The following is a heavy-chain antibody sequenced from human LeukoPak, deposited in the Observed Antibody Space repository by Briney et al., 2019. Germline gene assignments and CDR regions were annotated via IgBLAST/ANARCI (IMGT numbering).Heavy chain of an antibody. CDR1: GFTFTSFW. CDR3: ATAPAGAGSS. CDR2: INRVGTKT. J-gene: IGHJ5*02. Sequence: GGSLRLSCPASGFTFTSFWMNWVRQSAGKGLEWVANINRVGTKTTYVDSGKGRFTIPRHNAKNSLLLRMSRLRGKYTSVYECATAPAGAGSSWGQGTRVGVSS. D-gene: IGHD6-19*01. V-gene: IGHV3-7*01.